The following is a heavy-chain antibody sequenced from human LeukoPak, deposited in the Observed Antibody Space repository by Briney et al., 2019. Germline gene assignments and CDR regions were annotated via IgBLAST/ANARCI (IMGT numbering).Heavy chain of an antibody. CDR2: INTGNGNT. D-gene: IGHD6-6*01. CDR3: ATDAPYSSSLPFDY. CDR1: GYTFTSYT. J-gene: IGHJ4*02. Sequence: ASVNVSCRASGYTFTSYTMHWVRQAPGQRLEWMGWINTGNGNTKYSQKFQGRVTITRDTSASTAYMELSSLRSEDTAVYYCATDAPYSSSLPFDYWGQGTLVTVSS. V-gene: IGHV1-3*04.